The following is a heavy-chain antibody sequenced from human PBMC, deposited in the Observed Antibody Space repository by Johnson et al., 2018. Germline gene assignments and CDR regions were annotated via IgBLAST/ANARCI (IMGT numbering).Heavy chain of an antibody. Sequence: QVQLVESGAEVKKPGSSVKVSCKASGGTFSSYAISWVRQAPGQGLEWMGGIIPIFGTANDAQKFQGRVTITADESTSPAYVERRSLRSEDTAVYYCARGNGYYDSSGLLMDVWGQGTTVTVSS. CDR3: ARGNGYYDSSGLLMDV. CDR2: IIPIFGTA. J-gene: IGHJ6*02. CDR1: GGTFSSYA. D-gene: IGHD3-22*01. V-gene: IGHV1-69*01.